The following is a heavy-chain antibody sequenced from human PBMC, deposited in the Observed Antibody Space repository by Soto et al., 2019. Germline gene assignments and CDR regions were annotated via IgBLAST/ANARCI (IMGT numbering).Heavy chain of an antibody. D-gene: IGHD3-22*01. J-gene: IGHJ4*02. CDR1: GFTFDDYG. CDR2: ISWNSGRI. CDR3: AKWHSSDSY. Sequence: EVQLVESGGGLVQPGRSLRLSCVASGFTFDDYGMHWVRQAPGTGLEWVSGISWNSGRIGYADSVKGRFTISRDNAKNSLYLQMNSLRAEDTALFYCAKWHSSDSYWGQGTLVTVSS. V-gene: IGHV3-9*01.